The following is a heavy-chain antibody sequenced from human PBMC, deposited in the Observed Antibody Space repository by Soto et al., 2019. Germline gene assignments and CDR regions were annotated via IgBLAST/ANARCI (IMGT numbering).Heavy chain of an antibody. V-gene: IGHV3-30*03. CDR1: GFTFSRSD. CDR3: ARGPTSGAFDL. CDR2: ISIDLNRQ. J-gene: IGHJ3*01. Sequence: QVHLMESGGGVVQPGRSLRLSCAASGFTFSRSDIHWVRQAPGKGLEWVAHISIDLNRQYYADPVKGRFTGYRDNSKNTVYLHMNTLRVEDTAVYYCARGPTSGAFDLWGQGTMVTVS. D-gene: IGHD1-26*01.